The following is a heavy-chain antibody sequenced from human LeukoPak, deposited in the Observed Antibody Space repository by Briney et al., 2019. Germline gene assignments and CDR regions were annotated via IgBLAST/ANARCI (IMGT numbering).Heavy chain of an antibody. J-gene: IGHJ4*02. CDR3: ARQGYDYVWGSYRNYYFDY. CDR2: ISGSGGST. V-gene: IGHV3-23*01. CDR1: GFTFSSYA. D-gene: IGHD3-16*02. Sequence: GGSLRLSCAASGFTFSSYAMSWDRQAPGKGLEWVSAISGSGGSTYYADSVKGRFTISRDNSKNTLYLQMNSLRAEDTAVYYCARQGYDYVWGSYRNYYFDYWGQGTLVTVSS.